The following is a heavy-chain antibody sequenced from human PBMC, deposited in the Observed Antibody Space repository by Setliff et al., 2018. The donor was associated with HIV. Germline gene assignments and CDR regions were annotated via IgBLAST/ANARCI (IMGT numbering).Heavy chain of an antibody. CDR3: ARVPYSSSWDDY. CDR1: GFTFSSYT. Sequence: LRLSCAASGFTFSSYTMNWVRQAPGKGLEWVSSISSSSYYIYYADSVKGRFTISRDNAKNSLFLQMNSLRAEDTAVYYCARVPYSSSWDDYWGQGTLVTVSS. V-gene: IGHV3-21*01. D-gene: IGHD6-13*01. J-gene: IGHJ4*02. CDR2: ISSSSYYI.